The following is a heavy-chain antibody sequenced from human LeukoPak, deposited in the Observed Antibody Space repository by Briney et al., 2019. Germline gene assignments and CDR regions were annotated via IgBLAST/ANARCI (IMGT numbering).Heavy chain of an antibody. J-gene: IGHJ5*02. Sequence: KPSETLSLTCTVSGGSISSYYWSWIRQPPGKGLEWIGYIYYSGSTNYNPSLKSRVTISVDTSKNQLSLKLSSVTAADTAVYYCARKNKNWFDPWGQGTLVTVSS. D-gene: IGHD1/OR15-1a*01. CDR2: IYYSGST. CDR3: ARKNKNWFDP. CDR1: GGSISSYY. V-gene: IGHV4-59*01.